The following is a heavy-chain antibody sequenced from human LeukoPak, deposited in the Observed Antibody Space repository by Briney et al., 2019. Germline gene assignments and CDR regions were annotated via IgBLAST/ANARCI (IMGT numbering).Heavy chain of an antibody. CDR1: GDSVSSNSAA. Sequence: QTLSLTCAISGDSVSSNSAAWNWIRQSPSRGLEWLGRTYYRSKWVNDYAVSVRSRITIDADTSKNQFSLQLNSVSPEDTAVYHCARGDTATGGSTWYFDLWGRGTLVTVSS. V-gene: IGHV6-1*01. D-gene: IGHD3-10*01. J-gene: IGHJ2*01. CDR2: TYYRSKWVN. CDR3: ARGDTATGGSTWYFDL.